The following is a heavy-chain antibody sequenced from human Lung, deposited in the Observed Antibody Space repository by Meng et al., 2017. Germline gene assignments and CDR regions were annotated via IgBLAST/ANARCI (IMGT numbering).Heavy chain of an antibody. D-gene: IGHD4-11*01. Sequence: QWQLRVWGAGLLKSSETLSLTCVVSGGSFSDYYWSWIRQPPGKGLEWIGEINHSGSTNYNPSLESRATISVDTSQNNLSLKLSSVTAADSAVYYCARGPTTMAHDFDYWGQGTLVTVSS. J-gene: IGHJ4*02. V-gene: IGHV4-34*01. CDR1: GGSFSDYY. CDR2: INHSGST. CDR3: ARGPTTMAHDFDY.